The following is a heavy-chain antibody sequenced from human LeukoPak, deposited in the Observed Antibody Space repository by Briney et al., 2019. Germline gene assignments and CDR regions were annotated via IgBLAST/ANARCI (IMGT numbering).Heavy chain of an antibody. Sequence: PGGSLRLSCAASGFTFSSYGMHWVRQAPGKGLEWVAVIWYDGSNKYYADSVKGRFTISRDNSKNTLYLQMNSLRAEDTAVYYCARDPGYCTNGVCYTIDIVATTNFDYWGQGTLVTVSS. D-gene: IGHD2-8*01. V-gene: IGHV3-30*19. J-gene: IGHJ4*02. CDR2: IWYDGSNK. CDR3: ARDPGYCTNGVCYTIDIVATTNFDY. CDR1: GFTFSSYG.